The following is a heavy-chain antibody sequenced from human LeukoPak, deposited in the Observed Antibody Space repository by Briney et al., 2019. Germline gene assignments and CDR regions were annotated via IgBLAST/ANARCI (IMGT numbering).Heavy chain of an antibody. CDR2: MYDSGST. J-gene: IGHJ5*02. CDR1: GGSISSGSYY. V-gene: IGHV4-61*01. CDR3: AILAEYCNSGSCYLGWFDP. Sequence: PSETLSLTCTVSGGSISSGSYYCSWIRQTPGKGLEWIGYMYDSGSTNYNPSLKSRVTMSIDTSKNQFSLKLSSVTAADTAVYYCAILAEYCNSGSCYLGWFDPWGQGTLVTVSS. D-gene: IGHD2-15*01.